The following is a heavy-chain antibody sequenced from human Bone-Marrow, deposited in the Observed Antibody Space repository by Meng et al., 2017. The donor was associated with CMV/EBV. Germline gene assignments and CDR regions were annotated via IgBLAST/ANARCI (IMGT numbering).Heavy chain of an antibody. CDR3: ATGTTVVTHDC. Sequence: SETLSLTCTVSGGSISSSSYYWGWIRQPPGKGLEWIGSIYYSGSTYYNPSLKSRVTISVDTSKNQFSLKLSSVTAAATAVYYCATGTTVVTHDCWGQGKLVTVSS. V-gene: IGHV4-39*07. D-gene: IGHD4-23*01. CDR2: IYYSGST. J-gene: IGHJ4*02. CDR1: GGSISSSSYY.